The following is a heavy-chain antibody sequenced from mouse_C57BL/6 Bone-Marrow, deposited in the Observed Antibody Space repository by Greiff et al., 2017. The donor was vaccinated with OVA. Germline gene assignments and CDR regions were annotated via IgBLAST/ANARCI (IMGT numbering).Heavy chain of an antibody. CDR1: GYTFTSYG. J-gene: IGHJ3*01. V-gene: IGHV1-81*01. Sequence: VQLQQSGAELARPGASVKLSCKASGYTFTSYGISWVKQRTGQGLEWIGEIYPRSGNTYYNEKFKGKATLTADKSSSTAYMELRSLTSEDSAVYFCARSEIDYGCEGLFAYWGQGTLVTVSA. D-gene: IGHD2-2*01. CDR3: ARSEIDYGCEGLFAY. CDR2: IYPRSGNT.